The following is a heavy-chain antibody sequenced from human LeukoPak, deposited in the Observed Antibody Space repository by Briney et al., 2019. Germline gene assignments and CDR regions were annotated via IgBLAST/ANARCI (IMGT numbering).Heavy chain of an antibody. V-gene: IGHV3-30*18. CDR3: AKGDYYLDY. Sequence: GRSLRLSCAASGFTFSSYGMHWVRQAPGKGLEWVAVISYDGSNKYYADSVKGRFTISRDNSKNTLYLQMNSLRAEDTAVYYCAKGDYYLDYWGQGTLVTVSS. CDR2: ISYDGSNK. J-gene: IGHJ4*02. CDR1: GFTFSSYG. D-gene: IGHD2-21*02.